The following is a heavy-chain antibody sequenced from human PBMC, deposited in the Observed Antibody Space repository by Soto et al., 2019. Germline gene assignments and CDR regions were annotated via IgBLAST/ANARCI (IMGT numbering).Heavy chain of an antibody. D-gene: IGHD1-20*01. CDR3: ARGITLPTPLDY. V-gene: IGHV1-3*01. CDR1: GYRFTSYS. Sequence: VEVSCKASGYRFTSYSMYWACQAPGQGLEWMGWINAGNGNTKYSQKFQGRVTITRDTSASTAYMELSSLRSEDTAVYYCARGITLPTPLDYWGQGTLVTVSS. CDR2: INAGNGNT. J-gene: IGHJ4*02.